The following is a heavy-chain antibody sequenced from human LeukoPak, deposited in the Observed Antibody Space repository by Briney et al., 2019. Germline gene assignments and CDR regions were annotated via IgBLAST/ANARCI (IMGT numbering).Heavy chain of an antibody. CDR3: ARWAAAMDV. J-gene: IGHJ6*04. Sequence: GRSLRLSCAASGFAFSSYGMHWVRQAPGKGLEWVAVIWYDGSEKYYADPVRGRFTISRDNSKNTLYLQMNSPRAEDTAVYYCARWAAAMDVWGKGTTVTVSS. CDR2: IWYDGSEK. V-gene: IGHV3-33*01. CDR1: GFAFSSYG. D-gene: IGHD2-2*01.